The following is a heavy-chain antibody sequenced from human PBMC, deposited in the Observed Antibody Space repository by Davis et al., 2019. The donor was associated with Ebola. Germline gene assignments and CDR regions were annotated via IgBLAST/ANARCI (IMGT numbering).Heavy chain of an antibody. CDR2: INPNSGGT. CDR1: GYTFTGYY. J-gene: IGHJ2*01. V-gene: IGHV1-2*02. D-gene: IGHD3-22*01. Sequence: ASVKVSCKASGYTFTGYYMHWVRQAPGQGLEWMGWINPNSGGTNYAQKFQGRVTMTRDTSISTAYMELSRLRSDDTAVYYCARDFTVGYYYDSSGYPNWYFDLWGRGTLVTVSS. CDR3: ARDFTVGYYYDSSGYPNWYFDL.